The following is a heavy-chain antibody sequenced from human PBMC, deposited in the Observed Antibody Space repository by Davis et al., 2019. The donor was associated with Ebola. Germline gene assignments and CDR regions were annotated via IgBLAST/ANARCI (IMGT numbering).Heavy chain of an antibody. CDR3: ARDNNWASGGQLDY. V-gene: IGHV3-7*01. CDR1: GFPFSSCW. Sequence: GESLKISCGAPGFPFSSCWMSCVGQAPGKGMEWVSNIKQDGSEKYYVDSVKGRFTIFRDNAKNSLYLQMNSLRAEDTAVYYYARDNNWASGGQLDYWGQGTLVTVSS. CDR2: IKQDGSEK. J-gene: IGHJ4*02. D-gene: IGHD1-20*01.